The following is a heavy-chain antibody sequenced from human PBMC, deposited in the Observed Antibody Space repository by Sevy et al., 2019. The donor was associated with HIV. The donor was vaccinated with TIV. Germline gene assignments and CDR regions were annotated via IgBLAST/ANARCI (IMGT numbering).Heavy chain of an antibody. CDR1: GFTFDDYA. V-gene: IGHV3-9*01. CDR2: ISWNSGTT. Sequence: GGSLRLSCAASGFTFDDYAMHWVRQAPGKGLEWVSGISWNSGTTGYADSVKGRFTISRDNARNSLYLQMNSLRPDDTALYYCAKDIRRSTAASSGMDVWGQGTTVTVSS. J-gene: IGHJ6*02. CDR3: AKDIRRSTAASSGMDV. D-gene: IGHD6-25*01.